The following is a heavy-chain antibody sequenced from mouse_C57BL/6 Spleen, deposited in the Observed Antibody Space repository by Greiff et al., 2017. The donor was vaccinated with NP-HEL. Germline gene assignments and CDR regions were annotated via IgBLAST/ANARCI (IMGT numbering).Heavy chain of an antibody. CDR1: GYTFTSYW. CDR3: ASPYYYGSSYWYFDV. Sequence: QVQLKQPGAELVRPGSSVKLSCKASGYTFTSYWMHWVKQRPIQGLEWIGNIDPSDSETHYNQKFKDKATLTVDKSSSTAYMQLSSLTSEDSAVYYGASPYYYGSSYWYFDVWGTGTTVTVSS. CDR2: IDPSDSET. V-gene: IGHV1-52*01. D-gene: IGHD1-1*01. J-gene: IGHJ1*03.